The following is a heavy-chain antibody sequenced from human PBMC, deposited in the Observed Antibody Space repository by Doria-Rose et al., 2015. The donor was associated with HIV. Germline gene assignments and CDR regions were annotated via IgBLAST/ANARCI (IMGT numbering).Heavy chain of an antibody. J-gene: IGHJ4*02. CDR1: GVSLSSPGMG. V-gene: IGHV2-26*01. CDR3: ARIKSSRWYHKYYFDF. Sequence: QITLKESGPALVKPTETLTLTCTVSGVSLSSPGMGVSWIRQPPGKALEWLAHIFSDDERSYKTSLKSRLPISRGTSKSQVVLTMTDMDPVDTATYYCARIKSSRWYHKYYFDFWGQGTLVIVSA. D-gene: IGHD6-13*01. CDR2: IFSDDER.